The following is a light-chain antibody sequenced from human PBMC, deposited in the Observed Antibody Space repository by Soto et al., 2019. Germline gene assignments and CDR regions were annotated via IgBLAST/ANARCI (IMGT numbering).Light chain of an antibody. Sequence: EIVMTQSPATLSVSPGERATLSCRASQSVSSNLAWYHQKPVQAPRLLIYGSSSRSTGIPDRFSGSGSGTDFTLISSRLQSEYVAVYYYQQYNNCPLTFGGGTKVDIK. CDR2: GSS. CDR1: QSVSSN. J-gene: IGKJ4*01. V-gene: IGKV3D-15*01. CDR3: QQYNNCPLT.